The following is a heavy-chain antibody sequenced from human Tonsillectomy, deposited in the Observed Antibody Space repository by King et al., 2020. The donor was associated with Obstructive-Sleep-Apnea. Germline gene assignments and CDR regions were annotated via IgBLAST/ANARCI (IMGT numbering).Heavy chain of an antibody. J-gene: IGHJ3*02. D-gene: IGHD1-26*01. CDR2: MNPNNGNT. CDR3: ARGTFLVGASSDAFDI. V-gene: IGHV1-8*01. Sequence: VQLVESGAEVKKPGASVKVSCKASGYTFTTYDINWVRQATGHGLEWMGWMNPNNGNTGYTQKFQGRVTMTRDTSISTAYMELSSLRSEDTAVYYCARGTFLVGASSDAFDIWGQGTMVTVSS. CDR1: GYTFTTYD.